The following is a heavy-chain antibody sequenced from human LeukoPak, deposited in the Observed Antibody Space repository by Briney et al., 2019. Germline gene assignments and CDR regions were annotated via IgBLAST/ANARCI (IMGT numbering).Heavy chain of an antibody. CDR1: GGSISRYY. CDR3: ARDVVVVPAATWFDP. Sequence: SETLSLTCTVSGGSISRYYWSWIRQPAGKGLEWIGRIYTSGSTNYNPSLKSRVTMSVDTSKNQFSLKLSSVTAADTAVYYCARDVVVVPAATWFDPWGQGTLVTVSS. CDR2: IYTSGST. J-gene: IGHJ5*02. V-gene: IGHV4-4*07. D-gene: IGHD2-2*01.